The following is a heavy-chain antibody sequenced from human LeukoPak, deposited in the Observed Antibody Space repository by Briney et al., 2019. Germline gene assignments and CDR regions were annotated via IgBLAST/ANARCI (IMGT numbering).Heavy chain of an antibody. CDR1: GFTFSSYG. Sequence: PGGSLRLSCAASGFTFSSYGMSWVRQAPGKGLEWVANIKQDGSEKYYVDSVKGRFTISRDNAKNSLYLQMNSLTAEDTAVYYCARESFAARWDWGQGTLVTVSS. J-gene: IGHJ4*02. D-gene: IGHD6-6*01. CDR3: ARESFAARWD. CDR2: IKQDGSEK. V-gene: IGHV3-7*01.